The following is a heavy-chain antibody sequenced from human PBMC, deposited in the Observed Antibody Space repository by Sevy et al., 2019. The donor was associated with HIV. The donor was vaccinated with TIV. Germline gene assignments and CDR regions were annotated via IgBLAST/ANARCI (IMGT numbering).Heavy chain of an antibody. V-gene: IGHV4-4*02. CDR3: ARDDSALYSYGLDL. CDR1: GGSISSSNW. J-gene: IGHJ6*02. Sequence: SETLSLTCVVSGGSISSSNWWSWVRQPPGKGLEWIGEIYHSGSTNYNPSLESRVSISIDKSKNHFSLKANSVTAADTAVYYCARDDSALYSYGLDLWGQGTTVTVSS. CDR2: IYHSGST. D-gene: IGHD2-21*01.